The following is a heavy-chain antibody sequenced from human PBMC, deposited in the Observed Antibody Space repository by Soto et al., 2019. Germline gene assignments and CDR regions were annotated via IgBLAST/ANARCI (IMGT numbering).Heavy chain of an antibody. CDR2: ISHDGSNE. V-gene: IGHV3-30-3*01. J-gene: IGHJ4*02. Sequence: QVQLVESGGGVVQPGRSLRLSCAASGFTFSNYAMHWVRQAPGKGLEWVALISHDGSNEYYADSVKGRFTISRDNSKNTLYLQMNSLRAEDTAVYYCAGYSGYDLAYWGQGTLVTVSS. D-gene: IGHD5-12*01. CDR3: AGYSGYDLAY. CDR1: GFTFSNYA.